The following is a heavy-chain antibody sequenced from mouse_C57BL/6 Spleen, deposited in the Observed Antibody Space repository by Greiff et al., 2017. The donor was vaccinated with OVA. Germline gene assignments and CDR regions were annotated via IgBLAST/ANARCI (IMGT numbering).Heavy chain of an antibody. J-gene: IGHJ2*01. CDR2: ISSGSSTI. CDR3: ASDYYAYGSHYFDY. D-gene: IGHD2-2*01. Sequence: DVKLVESGGGLVKPGGSLKLSCAASGFTFSDYGMHWVRQAPEKGLEWVAYISSGSSTIYYADTVKGRFTISRDNATNTLFLQITSLRSEDTTMYYCASDYYAYGSHYFDYWGQGTTLTVSS. V-gene: IGHV5-17*01. CDR1: GFTFSDYG.